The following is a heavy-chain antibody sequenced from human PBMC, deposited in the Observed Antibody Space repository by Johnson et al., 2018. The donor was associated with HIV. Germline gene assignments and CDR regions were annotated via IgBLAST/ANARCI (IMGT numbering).Heavy chain of an antibody. J-gene: IGHJ3*02. Sequence: QVQLVESGGGVVQPGRSLRLSCAASGFTFSSYGMHWVRQAPGKGLEWVAVIWYDGSNKYYADSVKGRFTISRDNSKNTLYLQMNSLRAGDTAVYYCARWDPRGAFDIWGQGTMVTVSS. CDR3: ARWDPRGAFDI. CDR1: GFTFSSYG. D-gene: IGHD1-26*01. CDR2: IWYDGSNK. V-gene: IGHV3-33*01.